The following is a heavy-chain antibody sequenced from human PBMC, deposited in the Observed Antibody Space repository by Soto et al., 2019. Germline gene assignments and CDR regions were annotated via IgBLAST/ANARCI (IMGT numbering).Heavy chain of an antibody. CDR3: ARDPNIVLVPAALRSYYYYYGLDG. CDR1: GFTFSTYW. D-gene: IGHD2-2*01. CDR2: IKPQGSEK. J-gene: IGHJ6*02. Sequence: GGSLRLSCAASGFTFSTYWMSWVRQAPGKGLEWVANIKPQGSEKWYVDSVKGRFTISRDNAKNSLYLQMSSLRAEDTAVYYCARDPNIVLVPAALRSYYYYYGLDGWGQGTTVTVAS. V-gene: IGHV3-7*01.